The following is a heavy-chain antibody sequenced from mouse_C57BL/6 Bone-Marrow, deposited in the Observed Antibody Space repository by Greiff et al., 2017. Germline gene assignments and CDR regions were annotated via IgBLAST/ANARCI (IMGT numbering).Heavy chain of an antibody. CDR2: IDPEIGDT. J-gene: IGHJ2*01. Sequence: VQLQQSGAELVRPGASVKLSCTASGFNIKDDYIHWVKQRPEQGLEWIGWIDPEIGDTEYASKFQGKATITSDTSSNTAYLQLSSLTSEDTAVYYCSSCDGNYFDFWGQGTPLTGAS. CDR3: SSCDGNYFDF. D-gene: IGHD2-3*01. V-gene: IGHV14-4*01. CDR1: GFNIKDDY.